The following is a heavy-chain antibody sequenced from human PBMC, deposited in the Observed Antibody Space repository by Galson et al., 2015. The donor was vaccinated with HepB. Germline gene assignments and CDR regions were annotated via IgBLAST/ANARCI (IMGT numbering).Heavy chain of an antibody. J-gene: IGHJ6*02. CDR3: ARGLGGYDYVWGSYGMDV. D-gene: IGHD3-16*01. CDR1: GGTFSSYA. CDR2: IIPIFGTA. Sequence: SVKVSCKASGGTFSSYAISWVRQAPGQGLEWMGGIIPIFGTANYAQKFQGRVTITADKSTSTAYMELSGLRSEDTAGYYCARGLGGYDYVWGSYGMDVWGQGTTVTVSS. V-gene: IGHV1-69*06.